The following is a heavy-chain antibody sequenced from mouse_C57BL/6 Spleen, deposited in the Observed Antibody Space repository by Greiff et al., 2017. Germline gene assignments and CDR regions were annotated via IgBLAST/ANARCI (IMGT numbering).Heavy chain of an antibody. J-gene: IGHJ3*01. CDR3: AREFNWDGFAY. V-gene: IGHV1-69*01. Sequence: QVQLQQPGAELVLPGASVKLSCKASGYTFTSYWMHWVKQRPGQGLEWIGEIDPSDSYTNYNQKFKGKSTLTVDKSSSTAYMQLSILTSEDSAVYYCAREFNWDGFAYWGQGTLVTVSA. CDR2: IDPSDSYT. CDR1: GYTFTSYW. D-gene: IGHD4-1*02.